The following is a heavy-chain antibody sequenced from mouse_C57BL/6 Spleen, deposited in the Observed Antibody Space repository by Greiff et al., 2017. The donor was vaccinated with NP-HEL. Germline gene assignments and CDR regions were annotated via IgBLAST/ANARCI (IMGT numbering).Heavy chain of an antibody. CDR2: IRSKSNNYAT. J-gene: IGHJ2*01. Sequence: EVKVVESGGGLVQPKGSLKLSCAASGFSFNTYAMNWVRQAPGKGLEWVARIRSKSNNYATYYADSVKDRFTISRDDSESMLYLQMNNLKTEDTAMYYCVRQEEGYFDYWGQGTTLTVSS. V-gene: IGHV10-1*01. CDR3: VRQEEGYFDY. CDR1: GFSFNTYA.